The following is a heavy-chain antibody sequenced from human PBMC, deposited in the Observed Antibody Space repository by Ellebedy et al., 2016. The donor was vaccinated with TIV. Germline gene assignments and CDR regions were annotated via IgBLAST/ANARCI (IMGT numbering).Heavy chain of an antibody. V-gene: IGHV3-30*18. J-gene: IGHJ2*01. CDR3: AKDGDCSSSSCYGRYFDL. CDR1: GFTFRNSA. Sequence: PGGSLRLSCGASGFTFRNSAMHWVRQAPGKGLEWVAVISYEGSDQKYVDSVEGRFTISRDNSKNTLYLQMNSLRADDTAVYYCAKDGDCSSSSCYGRYFDLWGRGTLVTVSS. D-gene: IGHD2-15*01. CDR2: ISYEGSDQ.